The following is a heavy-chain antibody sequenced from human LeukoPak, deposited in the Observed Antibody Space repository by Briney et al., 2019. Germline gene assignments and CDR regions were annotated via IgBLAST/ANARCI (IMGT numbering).Heavy chain of an antibody. CDR3: ARDSSGWYYNWFDP. D-gene: IGHD6-19*01. Sequence: PGGSLRLSCAASGXTFRSYWMHWVRQAPGKGLVWVSRINSDGTGTGYAGSVKGRFTISRDNAKNTLYLQMNSLRAEDTAVYYCARDSSGWYYNWFDPWGQGTLVTVSS. CDR2: INSDGTGT. J-gene: IGHJ5*02. CDR1: GXTFRSYW. V-gene: IGHV3-74*01.